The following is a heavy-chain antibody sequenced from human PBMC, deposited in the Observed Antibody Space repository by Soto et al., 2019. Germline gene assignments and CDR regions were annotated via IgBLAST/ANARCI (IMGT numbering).Heavy chain of an antibody. J-gene: IGHJ4*02. CDR2: VSTSGRST. D-gene: IGHD2-15*01. Sequence: EVQLVESGGGLVQPGGSLRLSCSASGFIFSESTIYWVRQVPGKGLGAISAVSTSGRSTYYADSVKDRFTISRDNSKNTLFLQLGSLRPEDTDIYYCVKQAHGLDGVAFDYWGQGTQVTVAS. CDR3: VKQAHGLDGVAFDY. V-gene: IGHV3-64D*06. CDR1: GFIFSEST.